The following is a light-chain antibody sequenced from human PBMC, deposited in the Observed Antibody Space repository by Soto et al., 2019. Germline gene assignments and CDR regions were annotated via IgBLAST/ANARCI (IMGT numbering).Light chain of an antibody. J-gene: IGKJ4*01. CDR3: QQRSNWPQV. CDR2: DAS. Sequence: EIVLTHSPGTLSLSPCERATLSFSASQSVSSSYLAWYQRKPGQAPRLLIYDASNRATGIPARFSGSGSGTDFTLTISSLEPEDFAVYYCQQRSNWPQVFGGGTKVDI. V-gene: IGKV3D-20*02. CDR1: QSVSSSY.